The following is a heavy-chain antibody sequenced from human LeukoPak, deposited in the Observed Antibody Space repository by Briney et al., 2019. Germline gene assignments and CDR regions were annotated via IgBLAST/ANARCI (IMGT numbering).Heavy chain of an antibody. D-gene: IGHD3-3*01. CDR3: ARAPYYDFWSGYYTGYMDV. J-gene: IGHJ6*03. CDR2: INHRGST. V-gene: IGHV4-34*01. Sequence: SETLSLTCAVYGGSFSGYYWSWIRQPPGKGLEWIGEINHRGSTNYNPSLKSRVTISVDTSKNQFSLKLSSVTAADTAVYYCARAPYYDFWSGYYTGYMDVWGKGTTVTVSS. CDR1: GGSFSGYY.